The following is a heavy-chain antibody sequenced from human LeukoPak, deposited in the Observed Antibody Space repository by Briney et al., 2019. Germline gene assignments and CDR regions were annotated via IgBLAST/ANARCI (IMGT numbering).Heavy chain of an antibody. Sequence: ASLKVSCKASGYTFTDHGISWVRQAPGQGLEWMGWISTFNGDTNYAQKFQGRVTITSETSMNTAHMELSSLRSDDTAIYYCARDLAFLPVPAANGWLDPWGQGTLVTVSS. CDR1: GYTFTDHG. CDR3: ARDLAFLPVPAANGWLDP. D-gene: IGHD3-16*01. V-gene: IGHV1-18*01. CDR2: ISTFNGDT. J-gene: IGHJ5*02.